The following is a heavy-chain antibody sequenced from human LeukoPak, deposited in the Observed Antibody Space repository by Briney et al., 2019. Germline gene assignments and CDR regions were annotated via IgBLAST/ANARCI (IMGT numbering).Heavy chain of an antibody. J-gene: IGHJ4*02. V-gene: IGHV3-23*01. CDR2: ITNGGGTT. CDR3: ARDPPHVSWLFDY. Sequence: GGSLRLSCAASGFTFSSYAMSWVRQAPGKGLEWVSAITNGGGTTYYADSVKGRFTISRDNSKNTLYLQMISLRVEDTAVYYCARDPPHVSWLFDYWGQGTLVTVSS. D-gene: IGHD3-16*01. CDR1: GFTFSSYA.